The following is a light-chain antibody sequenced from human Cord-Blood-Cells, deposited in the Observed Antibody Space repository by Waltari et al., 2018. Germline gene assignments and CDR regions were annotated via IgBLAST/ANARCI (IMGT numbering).Light chain of an antibody. CDR3: QQYDNLPLT. Sequence: DIQMTQSQSSLSASVGDIVTITCQASQDISNYLNWYQQKPGKSPKLLIYDASNLETGVPSRFSGSGSGTDFTFTISSLQPEDIATYYCQQYDNLPLTFGGGTKVEIK. V-gene: IGKV1-33*01. J-gene: IGKJ4*01. CDR2: DAS. CDR1: QDISNY.